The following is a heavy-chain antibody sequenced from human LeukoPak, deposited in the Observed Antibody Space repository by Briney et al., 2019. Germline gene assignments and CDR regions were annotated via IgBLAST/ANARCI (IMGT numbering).Heavy chain of an antibody. CDR2: ISSSSSNI. D-gene: IGHD3-16*02. Sequence: PGGSLRLSCAASGFTFARYSMNWVRQAPGKGLEWVSSISSSSSNIYYADSVTGRFTISRDNAKNSLYLQMNSLRAEDTAVYFCARDLNYDYIWGSYRPDYFDYWGQGTLVTVSS. V-gene: IGHV3-21*01. CDR1: GFTFARYS. CDR3: ARDLNYDYIWGSYRPDYFDY. J-gene: IGHJ4*02.